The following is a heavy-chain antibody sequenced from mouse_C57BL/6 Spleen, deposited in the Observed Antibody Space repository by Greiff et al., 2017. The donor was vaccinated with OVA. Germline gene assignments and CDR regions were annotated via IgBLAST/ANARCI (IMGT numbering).Heavy chain of an antibody. Sequence: LEESGAELVKPGASVKISCKASGYAFSSYWMNWVKQRPGKGLEWIGQIYPGDGDTNYNGKFKGKATLTADKSSSTAYMQLSSLTSEDSAVYVCAGSGTGDYYAMDYWGQGTSVTVSS. CDR3: AGSGTGDYYAMDY. CDR2: IYPGDGDT. V-gene: IGHV1-80*01. D-gene: IGHD4-1*01. CDR1: GYAFSSYW. J-gene: IGHJ4*01.